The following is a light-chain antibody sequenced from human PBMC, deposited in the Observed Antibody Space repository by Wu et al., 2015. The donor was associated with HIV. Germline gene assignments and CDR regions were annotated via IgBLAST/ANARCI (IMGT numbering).Light chain of an antibody. CDR2: AAS. CDR3: QEYQSVGAFT. J-gene: IGKJ4*01. CDR1: QNINVW. V-gene: IGKV1-5*01. Sequence: DIQMTQSPSTLSASLGGSVTITCRASQNINVWLAWYHQKPGKAPRLLIYAASKLHSGVPSRFSGSGSGTEFTLTISGLQPDDFATYYCQEYQSVGAFTFGGRDQGGD.